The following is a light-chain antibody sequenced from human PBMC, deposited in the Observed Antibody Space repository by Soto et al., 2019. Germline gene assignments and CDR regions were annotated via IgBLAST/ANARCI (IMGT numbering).Light chain of an antibody. CDR2: DTS. V-gene: IGLV7-46*01. CDR1: TGAVTSGHY. CDR3: LLVHSGVPV. J-gene: IGLJ3*02. Sequence: QAVVTQEPSLTVSPGGTVTLTCGSSTGAVTSGHYPYWFQQKPGQAPRTLVYDTSNKHSWTPARFSGSLLGGKAALTLSGAHPEDEAEYYCLLVHSGVPVFGGGTKVTVL.